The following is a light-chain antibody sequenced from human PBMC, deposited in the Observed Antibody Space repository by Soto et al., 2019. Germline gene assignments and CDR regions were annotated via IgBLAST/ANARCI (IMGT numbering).Light chain of an antibody. CDR1: QSISRH. Sequence: IQMTQSASSLSGSIGYRVTITCRASQSISRHLNWYRQNTGKSPQLLIYGASSLQSGVPSRFSGSGYGTDFNLTISSLQPEDFATYYCQQSFSTPRTFGQGTKVDIK. V-gene: IGKV1-39*01. J-gene: IGKJ1*01. CDR2: GAS. CDR3: QQSFSTPRT.